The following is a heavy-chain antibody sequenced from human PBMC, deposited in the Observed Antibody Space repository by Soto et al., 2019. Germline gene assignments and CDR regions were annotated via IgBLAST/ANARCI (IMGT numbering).Heavy chain of an antibody. J-gene: IGHJ4*02. CDR1: GGSISSYY. D-gene: IGHD3-10*01. CDR3: GAMVRGVMRYDY. CDR2: IYYSGST. V-gene: IGHV4-59*08. Sequence: PSETLSLTCTVSGGSISSYYWSWIRQPPGKGLEWIGYIYYSGSTNYNPSLKSRVTISIDTSKNQFSLKLNSVTAADTAVYYCGAMVRGVMRYDYWGRGTLVTVSS.